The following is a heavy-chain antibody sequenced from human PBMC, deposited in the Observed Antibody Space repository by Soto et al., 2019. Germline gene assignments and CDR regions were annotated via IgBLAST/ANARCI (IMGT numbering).Heavy chain of an antibody. D-gene: IGHD3-3*02. CDR2: ISYDGSNK. CDR3: AKDFSRTSGLIHYYYYCGMDV. CDR1: GFTFSSYG. Sequence: GGSLRLSCAASGFTFSSYGMHWVRQAPGKGLEWVAVISYDGSNKYYADSVKGRFTISRDNSKNTLYLQMNSLRAEDTAVYYCAKDFSRTSGLIHYYYYCGMDVWGQGTTVTVSS. V-gene: IGHV3-30*18. J-gene: IGHJ6*02.